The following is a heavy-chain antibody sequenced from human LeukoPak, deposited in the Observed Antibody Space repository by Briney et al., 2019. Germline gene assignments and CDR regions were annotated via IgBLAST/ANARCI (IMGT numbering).Heavy chain of an antibody. CDR2: IYSGGDR. Sequence: PGVSLRLSCAASGFTVSSNYMSWVRQAPGKGLEWVSLIYSGGDRYYADSVEGRFTISRDNSKNTLYLQMDSLRPEDTAVYYCATRYCSSASCYYRGAFDIWGQGTMVTVSS. CDR1: GFTVSSNY. CDR3: ATRYCSSASCYYRGAFDI. D-gene: IGHD2-2*01. J-gene: IGHJ3*02. V-gene: IGHV3-66*02.